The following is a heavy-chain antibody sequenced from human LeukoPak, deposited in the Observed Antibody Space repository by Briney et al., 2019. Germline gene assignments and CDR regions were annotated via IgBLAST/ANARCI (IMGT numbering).Heavy chain of an antibody. CDR1: GFTFSSYW. CDR3: ARSNQADDY. D-gene: IGHD1-14*01. J-gene: IGHJ4*02. V-gene: IGHV3-74*01. CDR2: INPGGGSI. Sequence: GRSLRLSCAASGFTFSSYWMHWVRQVPGKGLVWVARINPGGGSITYADSVKGRFTISRDNAKNTLYLQMDSLRAEDTGVYYCARSNQADDYWGQGTLVTVSS.